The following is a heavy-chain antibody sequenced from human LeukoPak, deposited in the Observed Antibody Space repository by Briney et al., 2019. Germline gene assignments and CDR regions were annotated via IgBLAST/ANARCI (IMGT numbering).Heavy chain of an antibody. J-gene: IGHJ4*02. D-gene: IGHD3-3*01. CDR3: ATEGTIFGGEFDY. CDR1: GYTFTEYY. Sequence: ATVKLSCKVSGYTFTEYYMQWVTQARGKGLEWMGLVYPEDGETIYAEKFQGRVTIPADTSTDTAYMELSSLRSEDTAVYYCATEGTIFGGEFDYWGQGTLVTVSS. CDR2: VYPEDGET. V-gene: IGHV1-69-2*01.